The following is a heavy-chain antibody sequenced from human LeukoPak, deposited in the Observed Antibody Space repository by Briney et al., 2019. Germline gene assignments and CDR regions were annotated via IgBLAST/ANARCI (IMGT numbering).Heavy chain of an antibody. CDR2: IIPIFGTA. D-gene: IGHD3-22*01. CDR3: ARGGHYDSSGQFDY. V-gene: IGHV1-69*13. J-gene: IGHJ4*02. Sequence: SVKVSCTASGGTFSSYAISWVRQAPGQGLEWMGGIIPIFGTANYAQKFQGRVTITADESTSTAYMELSSLRSEDTAVYYCARGGHYDSSGQFDYWGQGTLVTVSS. CDR1: GGTFSSYA.